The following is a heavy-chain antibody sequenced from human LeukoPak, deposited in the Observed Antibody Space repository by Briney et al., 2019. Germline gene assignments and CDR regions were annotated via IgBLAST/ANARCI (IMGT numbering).Heavy chain of an antibody. D-gene: IGHD1-26*01. CDR1: GDSISSGDYY. CDR3: ARGPTAGSYFRVGFDC. J-gene: IGHJ4*02. V-gene: IGHV4-31*03. CDR2: IYYTGRA. Sequence: SETLSLTCSVSGDSISSGDYYWSWIRQHPGEALEWIGYIYYTGRADYNPSLKSRVTISADTSKNRFTLKLSSVTAADTAVYYCARGPTAGSYFRVGFDCWGQGNLVTVSS.